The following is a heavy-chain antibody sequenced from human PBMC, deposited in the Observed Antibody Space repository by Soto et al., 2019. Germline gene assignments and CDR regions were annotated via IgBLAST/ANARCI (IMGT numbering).Heavy chain of an antibody. CDR3: ARAPRGYCSGGSCPDRGSYYYYYGMDV. D-gene: IGHD2-15*01. V-gene: IGHV3-13*01. Sequence: GGSLRLSCAASGFTFSSYDMHWVRQATGKGLEWVSAIGTAGDTYYPGSVKGRFTISRENAKNSLYLQMNSLRAEDTAVYYCARAPRGYCSGGSCPDRGSYYYYYGMDVWGQGTTVTVSS. CDR2: IGTAGDT. CDR1: GFTFSSYD. J-gene: IGHJ6*02.